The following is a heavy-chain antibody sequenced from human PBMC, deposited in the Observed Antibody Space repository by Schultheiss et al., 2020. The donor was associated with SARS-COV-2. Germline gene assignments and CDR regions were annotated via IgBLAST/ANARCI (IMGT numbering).Heavy chain of an antibody. J-gene: IGHJ4*02. D-gene: IGHD1-26*01. CDR1: GFTFSSYA. Sequence: GGSLRLSCAASGFTFSSYAMHWVRQAPGKGLEWVAVIWYDGSYKYYADSVKGRFTISRDNSKNTLYLQMNSLRAEDTAVYYCAKGIGWSYYVTSLDYWGQGTLVTVSS. CDR2: IWYDGSYK. CDR3: AKGIGWSYYVTSLDY. V-gene: IGHV3-30-3*02.